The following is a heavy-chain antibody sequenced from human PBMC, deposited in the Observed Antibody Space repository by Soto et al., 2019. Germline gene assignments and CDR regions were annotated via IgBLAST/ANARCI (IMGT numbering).Heavy chain of an antibody. J-gene: IGHJ6*02. CDR1: VGSISSYDYY. CDR3: ARGRYDILTGYYHYYYGMDV. D-gene: IGHD3-9*01. V-gene: IGHV4-30-4*01. CDR2: IYYSGST. Sequence: SETLCPTWTVSVGSISSYDYYWGWVLQPLVKGLWWIGYIYYSGSTYYNPSLKSRVTISVDTSKNQFSLKLSSVTAADTAVYYCARGRYDILTGYYHYYYGMDVWGQGTTVTVSS.